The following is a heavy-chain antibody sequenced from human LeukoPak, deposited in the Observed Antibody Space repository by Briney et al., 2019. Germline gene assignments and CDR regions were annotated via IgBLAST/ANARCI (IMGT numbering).Heavy chain of an antibody. D-gene: IGHD6-13*01. J-gene: IGHJ6*03. CDR3: ARARIDIAAAGEDYYYYYMDV. Sequence: ASVKVSCKASGYTFTGHYMHWVRQAPGQGLEWMGGIIPIFGTANYAQKFQGRVTITADKSTSTAYMELSSLRSEDTAVYYCARARIDIAAAGEDYYYYYMDVWGKGTTVTVSS. V-gene: IGHV1-69*06. CDR1: GYTFTGHY. CDR2: IIPIFGTA.